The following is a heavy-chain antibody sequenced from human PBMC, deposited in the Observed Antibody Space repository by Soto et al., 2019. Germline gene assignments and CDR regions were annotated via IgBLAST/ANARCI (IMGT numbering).Heavy chain of an antibody. J-gene: IGHJ4*02. CDR2: IYYSGRT. Sequence: ETLSLTCTVSGRSIRAYFWTWIRQPTGKGLEWIRYIYYSGRTNYNPSLKSRVSISVDTSKNHFSLQLRSVTAADTAVYYCARVGGDDFGDSGGFDYWGQGTLVTVSS. V-gene: IGHV4-59*01. CDR3: ARVGGDDFGDSGGFDY. D-gene: IGHD4-17*01. CDR1: GRSIRAYF.